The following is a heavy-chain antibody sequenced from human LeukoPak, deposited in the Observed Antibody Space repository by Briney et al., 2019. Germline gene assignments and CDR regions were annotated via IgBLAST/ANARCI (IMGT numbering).Heavy chain of an antibody. J-gene: IGHJ4*02. D-gene: IGHD2-2*01. V-gene: IGHV1-69*04. CDR3: ASEQLGYCSSTSCPPPY. Sequence: ASVKVSCKASGGTFSSYAISWVRQAPGQGLEWMGRIIPILGIANYAQKFQGRVTITADKSTSTAYMELSSLRSEDTAVYYCASEQLGYCSSTSCPPPYWGQGTLVNVSS. CDR2: IIPILGIA. CDR1: GGTFSSYA.